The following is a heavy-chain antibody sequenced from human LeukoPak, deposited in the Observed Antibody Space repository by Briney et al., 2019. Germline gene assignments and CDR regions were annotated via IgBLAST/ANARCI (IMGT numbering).Heavy chain of an antibody. V-gene: IGHV3-21*01. CDR2: ISASSIYI. J-gene: IGHJ4*02. CDR3: ARDPGAYSSSPIDY. D-gene: IGHD6-6*01. CDR1: GFTFSRYS. Sequence: GGSLRLSCAASGFTFSRYSMNWVRQAPGKGLEWVSSISASSIYIYYADSVKGRFTISRDNAKNSLYVQMNSLRAEDTAVYYCARDPGAYSSSPIDYWGQGTLVTVSS.